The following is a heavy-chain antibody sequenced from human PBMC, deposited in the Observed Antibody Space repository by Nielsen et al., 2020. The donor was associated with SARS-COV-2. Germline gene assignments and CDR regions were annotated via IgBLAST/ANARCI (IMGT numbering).Heavy chain of an antibody. D-gene: IGHD4-23*01. Sequence: GGSLRLSCKASGYTFTGYYMHWVRQAPGQGLEWMGWINPNSGGTNYAQKFQGWVTMTRDTSISTAYMELSRLRSDDTAVYYCARENYGGNSGHYYYGMDVWGQGTTVTVSS. J-gene: IGHJ6*02. V-gene: IGHV1-2*04. CDR3: ARENYGGNSGHYYYGMDV. CDR2: INPNSGGT. CDR1: GYTFTGYY.